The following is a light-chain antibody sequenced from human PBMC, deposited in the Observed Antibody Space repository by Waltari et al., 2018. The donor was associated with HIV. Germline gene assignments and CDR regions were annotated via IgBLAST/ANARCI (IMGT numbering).Light chain of an antibody. Sequence: QSVLTQPPSVSGAPGQRVTISCTGSSSNIGAGFDVHWYQQLPGTAPRLLIYGNNNRPSGVPDRFSGSKSGTSASLAITGRQAEDEADYDCQAYDSSLSGWVFGGRTKLTVL. CDR3: QAYDSSLSGWV. J-gene: IGLJ3*02. V-gene: IGLV1-40*01. CDR2: GNN. CDR1: SSNIGAGFD.